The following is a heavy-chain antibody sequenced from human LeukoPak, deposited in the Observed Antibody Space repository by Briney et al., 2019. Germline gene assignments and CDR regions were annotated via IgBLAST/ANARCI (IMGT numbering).Heavy chain of an antibody. Sequence: PSETLSLTCTVSGGSISSSSYYWGWIRQPPGKGLEWIGSIYYSGTTYYNPSLKSRATISVDTSKNQFSLKLSSVTAADAAVYYCARDSSSWCFDIWGQGTMVTVSS. CDR3: ARDSSSWCFDI. D-gene: IGHD6-13*01. V-gene: IGHV4-39*07. J-gene: IGHJ3*02. CDR1: GGSISSSSYY. CDR2: IYYSGTT.